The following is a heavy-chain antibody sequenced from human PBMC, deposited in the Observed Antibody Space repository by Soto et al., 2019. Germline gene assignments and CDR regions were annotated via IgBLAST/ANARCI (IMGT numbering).Heavy chain of an antibody. J-gene: IGHJ4*02. D-gene: IGHD5-18*01. V-gene: IGHV4-34*01. CDR2: INHSGST. CDR1: GGSFSGYY. CDR3: ARGGSGRIQLWLRSFDY. Sequence: QVQLQQWGAGLLKPSETLSLTCAVYGGSFSGYYWSWIRQPPGKGLEWIGEINHSGSTNYNPSLKSRVTISVDTSKNQFSLKLSSVTAADTAVYYCARGGSGRIQLWLRSFDYWGQGTLVTVSS.